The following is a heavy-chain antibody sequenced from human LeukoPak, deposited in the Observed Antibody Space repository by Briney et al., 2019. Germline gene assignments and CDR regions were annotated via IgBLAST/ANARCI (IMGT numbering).Heavy chain of an antibody. D-gene: IGHD1-26*01. CDR3: ASSGSYRFDY. CDR1: GFTFSSYS. Sequence: GGSLRLSCAASGFTFSSYSMNWVRQAPGKGLEWVSHITASGTAMFYADSVKGRFTISRDNAKNSLYSQMNSLRDEDTAVYYCASSGSYRFDYWGQGTLVTVSS. J-gene: IGHJ4*02. CDR2: ITASGTAM. V-gene: IGHV3-48*02.